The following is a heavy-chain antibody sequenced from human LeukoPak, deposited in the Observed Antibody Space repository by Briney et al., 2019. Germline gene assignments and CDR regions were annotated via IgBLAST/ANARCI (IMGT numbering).Heavy chain of an antibody. CDR2: INHSGST. J-gene: IGHJ1*01. V-gene: IGHV4-34*01. Sequence: SETLSLTCAVYGGSFSGYYWSWIRQPPGKGLEWIGEINHSGSTNYNPSLKSRVTISVDTSKNQFSLKLSSVTAADTAVYYCARPAWGGAAGTRYFQHWGQGTLVTVSS. CDR1: GGSFSGYY. CDR3: ARPAWGGAAGTRYFQH. D-gene: IGHD6-13*01.